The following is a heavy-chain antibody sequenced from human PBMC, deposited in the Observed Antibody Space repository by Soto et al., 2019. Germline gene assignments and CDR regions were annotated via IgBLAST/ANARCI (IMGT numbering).Heavy chain of an antibody. J-gene: IGHJ4*02. CDR3: ARDLGGRHRDVDY. D-gene: IGHD3-16*01. CDR2: IRAYNGKT. Sequence: QVQLVQSGAEVKKPGASVKVAVKAYGYTFTGCGISGVRQAPGQGPEWMGWIRAYNGKTNYAQKLQGRVTMTTDTSTSTAYMELRSLISDDTAVYDCARDLGGRHRDVDYWGQGTLLTVSS. CDR1: GYTFTGCG. V-gene: IGHV1-18*01.